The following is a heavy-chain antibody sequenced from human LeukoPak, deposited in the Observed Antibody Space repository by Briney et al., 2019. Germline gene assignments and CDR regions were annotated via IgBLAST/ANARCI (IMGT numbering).Heavy chain of an antibody. D-gene: IGHD3-10*01. CDR2: ISWNSGSI. V-gene: IGHV3-9*01. CDR3: AKDSSPYYGLGRSNWFDP. J-gene: IGHJ5*02. CDR1: GFTFDDYA. Sequence: GRSLRLSCAASGFTFDDYAMHWVRQAPGKGLEWVSGISWNSGSIGYADSVKGRFTISRDNAKNSLYLQMNSLRAEDTALYYCAKDSSPYYGLGRSNWFDPWGQGTLVTVSS.